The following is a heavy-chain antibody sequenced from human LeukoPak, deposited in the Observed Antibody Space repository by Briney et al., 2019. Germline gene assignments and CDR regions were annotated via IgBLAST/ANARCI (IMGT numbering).Heavy chain of an antibody. D-gene: IGHD2-2*01. V-gene: IGHV3-48*03. CDR2: ISSSGSTI. CDR1: GFTFSSYA. Sequence: GGSLRLSCAASGFTFSSYAMSWVRQAPGKGLEWVSYISSSGSTIYYVDSVKGRFTISRDNAKNSLYLQMNSLRAEDTAVYYCARVESQSVIVVVPAAPFDYWGQGTMVTVSS. CDR3: ARVESQSVIVVVPAAPFDY. J-gene: IGHJ4*02.